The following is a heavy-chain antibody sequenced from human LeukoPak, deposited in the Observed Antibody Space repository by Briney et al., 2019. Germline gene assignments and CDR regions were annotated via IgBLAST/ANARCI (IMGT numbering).Heavy chain of an antibody. CDR2: ISSSSSYI. CDR1: GFTFSSYS. Sequence: GGSLRLSCAASGFTFSSYSMNWVRQAPGKVLEWVSSISSSSSYIYYADSVKGRFTISRDNAKNSLYLQMNSLRAEDTAVYYCARDLGFTYGSGLWYWGQGTLVTVSS. J-gene: IGHJ4*02. V-gene: IGHV3-21*01. D-gene: IGHD3-10*01. CDR3: ARDLGFTYGSGLWY.